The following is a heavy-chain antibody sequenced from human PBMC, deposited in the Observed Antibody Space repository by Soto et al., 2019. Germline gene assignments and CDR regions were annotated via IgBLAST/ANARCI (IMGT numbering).Heavy chain of an antibody. Sequence: PSETLSLTCTVSGGSISNYYWSWIRQPAGKGLEWIGRIYTSGNTYYNPSLKSRLTISVDTSKNQFSLNLSSVTAADTAVYYCARDRLMATAGTARHYFGLDVWGQGTTVTVSS. CDR2: IYTSGNT. D-gene: IGHD5-18*01. CDR3: ARDRLMATAGTARHYFGLDV. J-gene: IGHJ6*02. V-gene: IGHV4-4*07. CDR1: GGSISNYY.